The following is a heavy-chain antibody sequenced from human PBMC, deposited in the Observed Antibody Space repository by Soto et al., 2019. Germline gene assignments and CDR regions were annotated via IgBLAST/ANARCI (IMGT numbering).Heavy chain of an antibody. V-gene: IGHV4-4*02. CDR3: ARVTDTAMVTYFDY. CDR2: IYHSGST. J-gene: IGHJ4*02. D-gene: IGHD5-18*01. CDR1: GGSISSSNW. Sequence: SETLSLTCAVSGGSISSSNWWSWVRKPPGKGLEWIGEIYHSGSTNYNPSLKSRVTISVDKSKNQFSLKLSSVTAADTAVYYCARVTDTAMVTYFDYWGQGTLVTVSS.